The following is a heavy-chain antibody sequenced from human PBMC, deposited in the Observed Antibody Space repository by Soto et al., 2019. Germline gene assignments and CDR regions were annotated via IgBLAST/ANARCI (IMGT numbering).Heavy chain of an antibody. CDR2: IYYSGST. CDR3: ASTSMVRGVSPDY. J-gene: IGHJ4*02. Sequence: SETLSLTCTVSGGSISSSSYYWGWIRQPPGKGLEWIGSIYYSGSTYYNPSLKSRVTISVDTSKNQFSLKLSSVTAADTAVYYCASTSMVRGVSPDYWGQGTLVTVSS. CDR1: GGSISSSSYY. V-gene: IGHV4-39*01. D-gene: IGHD3-10*01.